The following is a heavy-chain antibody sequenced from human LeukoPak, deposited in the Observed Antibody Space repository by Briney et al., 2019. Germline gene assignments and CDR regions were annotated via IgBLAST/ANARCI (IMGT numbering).Heavy chain of an antibody. Sequence: GASVKVSCKASGYTFTGYYMHWVRQAPGQGLEWMGRINPNSGGTNYAQKFQGRVTMTRDTSISTAYMELSRLRPDDTAVYYCARAGYYYDSSGYYYVGVDYWGQGTLVTVSS. V-gene: IGHV1-2*06. CDR3: ARAGYYYDSSGYYYVGVDY. D-gene: IGHD3-22*01. CDR1: GYTFTGYY. J-gene: IGHJ4*02. CDR2: INPNSGGT.